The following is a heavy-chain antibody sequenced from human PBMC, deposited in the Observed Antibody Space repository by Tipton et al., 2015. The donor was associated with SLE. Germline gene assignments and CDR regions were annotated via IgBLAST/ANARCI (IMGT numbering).Heavy chain of an antibody. V-gene: IGHV1-69*18. CDR3: ARGGLYYYGMDV. D-gene: IGHD3-10*01. Sequence: QLVQSGAEVKKPGSSVKVSCKTSGGAFSSSTISWVRQAPGQGLEWVGRIIPMFATSNYAQEFQGRVTITADESTTTAYMELSSLRSEDTAMYYCARGGLYYYGMDVWGQGTTVTVS. CDR1: GGAFSSST. J-gene: IGHJ6*02. CDR2: IIPMFATS.